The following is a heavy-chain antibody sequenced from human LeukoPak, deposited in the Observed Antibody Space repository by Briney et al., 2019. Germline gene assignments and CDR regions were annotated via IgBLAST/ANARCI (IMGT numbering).Heavy chain of an antibody. CDR3: ARAGDYYGPGSPTYYFDY. V-gene: IGHV4-34*01. Sequence: KASETLSLTCAVYGGSFSGYYWSWIRQPPGKGLEWIGEINHSGSTNYNPSLKSRVTISVDTSKNQFSLKLSSVTAADTAVYYCARAGDYYGPGSPTYYFDYWGQGTLVTVSS. CDR2: INHSGST. CDR1: GGSFSGYY. J-gene: IGHJ4*02. D-gene: IGHD3-10*01.